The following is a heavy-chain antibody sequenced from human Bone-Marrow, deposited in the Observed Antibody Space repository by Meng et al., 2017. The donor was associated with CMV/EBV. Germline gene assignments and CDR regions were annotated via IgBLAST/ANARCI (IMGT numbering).Heavy chain of an antibody. V-gene: IGHV3-30*04. CDR3: AREDCSGGSCNQLLDY. CDR2: ISSGGGGK. D-gene: IGHD2-15*01. Sequence: GESLKISCEASGFTLSSCSMHWVRQAPGEGLEWVAVISSGGGGKYYADSVKGRFTIARDNSKNTLYLQMNSLRAEDTSVYYCAREDCSGGSCNQLLDYWGQGTLVTVSS. J-gene: IGHJ4*02. CDR1: GFTLSSCS.